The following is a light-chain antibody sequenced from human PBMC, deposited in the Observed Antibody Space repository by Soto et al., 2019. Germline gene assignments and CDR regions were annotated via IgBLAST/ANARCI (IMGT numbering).Light chain of an antibody. J-gene: IGLJ1*01. CDR1: SSNIGSNT. Sequence: QSVLTQPPSASGTPGQRVTISSSGSSSNIGSNTVNWYQQLPGTAPKLLIYSNNQRPSGVPDRFSGSKSGTSASLAISGLQSEDEADYYCAAWDDSLNGLYVFGTGTKLTVL. V-gene: IGLV1-44*01. CDR2: SNN. CDR3: AAWDDSLNGLYV.